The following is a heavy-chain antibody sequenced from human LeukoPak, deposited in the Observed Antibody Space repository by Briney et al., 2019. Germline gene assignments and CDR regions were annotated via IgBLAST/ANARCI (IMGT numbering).Heavy chain of an antibody. Sequence: PSETLSLTCTVSGGSISSYYWSWIRQPAGKGLEGIGRIYTSGSTNYNPSLKSRVTMSVDTSKNQFSLKLSSVTAADTAVYYCAREVMVRGVIITLGNWFDPWGQGTLVTVSS. CDR3: AREVMVRGVIITLGNWFDP. J-gene: IGHJ5*02. V-gene: IGHV4-4*07. CDR2: IYTSGST. CDR1: GGSISSYY. D-gene: IGHD3-10*01.